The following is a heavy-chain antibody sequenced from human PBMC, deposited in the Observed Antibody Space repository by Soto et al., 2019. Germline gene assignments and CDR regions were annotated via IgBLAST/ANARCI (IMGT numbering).Heavy chain of an antibody. CDR1: AFTFGTYN. CDR2: ITYDESDK. V-gene: IGHV3-30-3*01. CDR3: ARDGGGFNTLYYFDS. D-gene: IGHD3-10*01. Sequence: GGSLRLSCAASAFTFGTYNLHWVRQAPGKGLEWLSVITYDESDKYYADSVKGRFTISRDNSKDTLYLQINSLRTEDTAVYYCARDGGGFNTLYYFDSWGQGNLGTVSS. J-gene: IGHJ4*02.